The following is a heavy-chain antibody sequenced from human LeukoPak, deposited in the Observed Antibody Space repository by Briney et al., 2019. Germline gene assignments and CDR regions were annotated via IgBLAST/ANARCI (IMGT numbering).Heavy chain of an antibody. J-gene: IGHJ4*02. CDR2: INPNSGGT. Sequence: ASVKVSCKASGYTFTDYSLHWVRQAPGQGLEWMGWINPNSGGTNYAQKFQGRVTMTRDTSISTAYMELSRLRSDDTAVYYCARLGLAEFDYWGQGTLVTVSS. CDR3: ARLGLAEFDY. CDR1: GYTFTDYS. D-gene: IGHD6-19*01. V-gene: IGHV1-2*02.